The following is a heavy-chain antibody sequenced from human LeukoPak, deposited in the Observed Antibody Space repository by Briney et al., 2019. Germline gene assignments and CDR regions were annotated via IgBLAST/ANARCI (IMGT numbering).Heavy chain of an antibody. CDR3: AKDQYYYDSSGYYY. Sequence: GGSLRLSCAASGSTFSSYGMHWVRQAPGKGLEWVAVISYDGSNKYYADSVKGRFTISRDNSKNTLYLQMNSLRAEDTAVYYCAKDQYYYDSSGYYYWGQGTLVTVSS. CDR1: GSTFSSYG. V-gene: IGHV3-30*18. D-gene: IGHD3-22*01. CDR2: ISYDGSNK. J-gene: IGHJ4*02.